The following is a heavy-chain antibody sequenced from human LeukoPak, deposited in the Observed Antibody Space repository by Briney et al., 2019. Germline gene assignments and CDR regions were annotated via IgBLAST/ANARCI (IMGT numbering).Heavy chain of an antibody. CDR2: ISGSGGST. D-gene: IGHD6-19*01. CDR3: ARVSALIAVAGTGWFDP. J-gene: IGHJ5*02. V-gene: IGHV3-23*01. CDR1: GFTFSSYG. Sequence: GGSLGLSCAASGFTFSSYGMSWVRQAPGKGLEWVSAISGSGGSTYYADSVKGRFTISRDNSKNTLYLQMNSLRAEDTAVYYCARVSALIAVAGTGWFDPWGQGTLVTVSS.